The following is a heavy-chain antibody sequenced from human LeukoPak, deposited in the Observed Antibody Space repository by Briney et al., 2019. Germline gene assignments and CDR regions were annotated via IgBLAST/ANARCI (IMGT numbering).Heavy chain of an antibody. J-gene: IGHJ3*02. D-gene: IGHD3-3*01. CDR2: INPNSGGT. Sequence: ASVKVSCKASGYTFTGYYMHWVRQAPGQGLEWMGWINPNSGGTNYAQKFQGRVTMTRDTSISTAYMELSRLRSDDTAVYYCASSDFWSGYYTDNDAFDIWGQGTMVTVSS. CDR1: GYTFTGYY. CDR3: ASSDFWSGYYTDNDAFDI. V-gene: IGHV1-2*02.